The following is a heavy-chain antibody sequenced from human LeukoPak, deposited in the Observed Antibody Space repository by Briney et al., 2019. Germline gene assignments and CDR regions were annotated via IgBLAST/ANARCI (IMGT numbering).Heavy chain of an antibody. J-gene: IGHJ5*02. CDR1: GYTFINNW. CDR3: ARDNSVGDIAWWFDP. Sequence: ASVKVSCKASGYTFINNWMHWVRQAPGQGLEWIGLINPTGTGTLYAQKFQGRVTMTRDMSASTDYMELSSLRSEDTAVYYCARDNSVGDIAWWFDPWGQGTLVTVSS. D-gene: IGHD3-10*01. V-gene: IGHV1-46*01. CDR2: INPTGTGT.